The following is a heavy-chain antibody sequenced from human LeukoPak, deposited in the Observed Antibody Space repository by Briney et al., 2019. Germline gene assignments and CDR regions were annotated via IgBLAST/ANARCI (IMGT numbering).Heavy chain of an antibody. V-gene: IGHV3-23*01. D-gene: IGHD3-3*01. CDR1: GFTFSDYY. J-gene: IGHJ4*02. Sequence: PGGSLRLSCAASGFTFSDYYMSWVRQAPGKGLEWVSAISGSGGSTYYADSVKGRFTISRDNSENTLYLQMNSLRAEDTAVYYCAKEFGFWSGPGFDYWGQGTLVTVSS. CDR2: ISGSGGST. CDR3: AKEFGFWSGPGFDY.